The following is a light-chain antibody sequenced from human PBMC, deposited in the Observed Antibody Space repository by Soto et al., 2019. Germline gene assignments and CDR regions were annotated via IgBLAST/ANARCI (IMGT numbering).Light chain of an antibody. CDR3: AAWDDSLSAHV. J-gene: IGLJ1*01. V-gene: IGLV1-47*01. CDR2: RNN. CDR1: SSNIGSNS. Sequence: QSVLTQPPSASGTPGQRVTISCSGSSSNIGSNSVYWYQQLPGTAPKLLIYRNNQRPSGVPDRFSGSKSGTSASLAISGLPSDDEADYYCAAWDDSLSAHVFGTGTKLTVL.